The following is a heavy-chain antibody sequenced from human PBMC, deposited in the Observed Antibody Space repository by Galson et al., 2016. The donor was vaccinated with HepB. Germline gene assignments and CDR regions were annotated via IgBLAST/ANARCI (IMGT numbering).Heavy chain of an antibody. J-gene: IGHJ4*02. Sequence: QSGAEVKKPGESLRISCKASGYSFTKYWIGWVRQKPGGGLEWMAIIWPGDSDTRYSPSFQGQVTISADESSSTAYLQWDTLKASDTAIYYCARLFDCSTTSCYLGCWGQGTLVTVSS. CDR2: IWPGDSDT. CDR1: GYSFTKYW. D-gene: IGHD2-2*01. V-gene: IGHV5-51*01. CDR3: ARLFDCSTTSCYLGC.